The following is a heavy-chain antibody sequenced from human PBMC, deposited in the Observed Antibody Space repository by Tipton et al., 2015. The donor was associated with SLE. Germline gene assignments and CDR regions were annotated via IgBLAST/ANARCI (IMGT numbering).Heavy chain of an antibody. D-gene: IGHD3-16*01. CDR3: AKDEGGY. CDR1: GFTFDDYA. J-gene: IGHJ4*02. CDR2: ISWNSGSI. V-gene: IGHV3-9*01. Sequence: SLRLSCVASGFTFDDYAMHWVRQAPGKGLEWVSGISWNSGSIGYADSVKGRFTISRDNAKNSLYLQMNSLRAEDTALYYCAKDEGGYWGQGTLVTVSS.